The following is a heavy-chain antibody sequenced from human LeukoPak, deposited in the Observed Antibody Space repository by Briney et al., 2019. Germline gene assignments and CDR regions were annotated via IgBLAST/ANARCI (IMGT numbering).Heavy chain of an antibody. D-gene: IGHD3/OR15-3a*01. V-gene: IGHV4-39*01. Sequence: SETLSLTCTVSGLSISSSNSYWGWIRQPPGKGLEWIGSIYYSGNTYYNASLKSQVSISIDTSKNQFSLRLTSVTAADTAVYYCARQTGSGLFILPGGQGTLVTVSS. CDR3: ARQTGSGLFILP. J-gene: IGHJ4*02. CDR1: GLSISSSNSY. CDR2: IYYSGNT.